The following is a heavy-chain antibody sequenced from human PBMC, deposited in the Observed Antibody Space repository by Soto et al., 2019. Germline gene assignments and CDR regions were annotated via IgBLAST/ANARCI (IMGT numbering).Heavy chain of an antibody. CDR2: ISSSGSTK. J-gene: IGHJ4*02. V-gene: IGHV3-48*01. Sequence: PGGSLRLSCAGSGYTFSDFNMNWVRQAPGMGLEWVSYISSSGSTKYYADSVKGRFTISRDNSKNTLYLQMNSLRAEDTAVYYCARGPGPPRTAMVIGNDYWGQGTLVTVSS. D-gene: IGHD5-18*01. CDR1: GYTFSDFN. CDR3: ARGPGPPRTAMVIGNDY.